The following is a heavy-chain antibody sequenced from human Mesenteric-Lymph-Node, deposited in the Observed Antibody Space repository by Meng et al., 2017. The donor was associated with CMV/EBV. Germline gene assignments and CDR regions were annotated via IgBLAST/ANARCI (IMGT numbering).Heavy chain of an antibody. CDR1: GFTFSNFW. D-gene: IGHD5-12*01. CDR3: ARGGGGYEGGLYYFDY. Sequence: GGSLRLSCATSGFTFSNFWMYWVRQGPGKRLVWVSHINGDGTTTKYADSVKGRFTISRDNAKNTVYLQMNSLRAEDTALYYCARGGGGYEGGLYYFDYWGRGTLVTVSS. J-gene: IGHJ4*02. V-gene: IGHV3-74*03. CDR2: INGDGTTT.